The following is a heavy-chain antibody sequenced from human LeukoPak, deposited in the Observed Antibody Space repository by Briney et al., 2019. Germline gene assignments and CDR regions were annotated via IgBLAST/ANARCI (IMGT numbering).Heavy chain of an antibody. CDR2: IYSGGST. J-gene: IGHJ4*02. CDR3: ARKTDHQTGGDY. Sequence: GGSLRLSCAASGFSVSRNYMTWVPQAPGEGREWVSLIYSGGSTSYADSVKGRCNISRDNSKTTLYLQMNSLRAEDTAVYYCARKTDHQTGGDYWGQGTLVTVSS. D-gene: IGHD1-1*01. V-gene: IGHV3-66*01. CDR1: GFSVSRNY.